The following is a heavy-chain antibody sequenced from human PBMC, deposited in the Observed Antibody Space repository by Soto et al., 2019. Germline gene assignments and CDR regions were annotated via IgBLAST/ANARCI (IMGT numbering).Heavy chain of an antibody. CDR3: ARDRTAGLIFGVVIKGGPFDY. CDR2: INPSGGST. CDR1: GYTFTSYY. J-gene: IGHJ4*02. V-gene: IGHV1-46*03. Sequence: GASVKVSCKASGYTFTSYYMHWVRQAPGQGLEWMGIINPSGGSTSYAQKFQGRVTMTRDTSTSTVYMELSSLRSEDTAVYYCARDRTAGLIFGVVIKGGPFDYWGQGTLVTVSS. D-gene: IGHD3-3*01.